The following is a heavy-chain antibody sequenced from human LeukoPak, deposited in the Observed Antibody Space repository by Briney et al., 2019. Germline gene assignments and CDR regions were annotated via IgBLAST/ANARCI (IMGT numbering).Heavy chain of an antibody. CDR2: IGTAGDT. D-gene: IGHD2-15*01. CDR3: ARGYCSGGSCYRDRNAFDI. J-gene: IGHJ3*02. V-gene: IGHV3-13*01. CDR1: GFTFSSYD. Sequence: PGGSLRLSCAASGFTFSSYDMHWVRQATGKGLEWASAIGTAGDTYYPGSVKGRFTISRENAKNSLYLQMNSLRAGDTAVYYCARGYCSGGSCYRDRNAFDIWGQGTMVTVSS.